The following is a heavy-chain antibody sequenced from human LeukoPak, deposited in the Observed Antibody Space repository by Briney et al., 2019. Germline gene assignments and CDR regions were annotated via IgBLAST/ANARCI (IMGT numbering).Heavy chain of an antibody. CDR3: ASRAFGAPHY. Sequence: GSPRLSCVASGFTFSSYEMNWVRQAPGKGLEWLSYIGSSDSTTHYADSVKGRFTISRDNSKNTLYLQMNSLRAEDTAMYYCASRAFGAPHYWGQGTLVTVSS. CDR2: IGSSDSTT. D-gene: IGHD3-10*01. CDR1: GFTFSSYE. V-gene: IGHV3-48*03. J-gene: IGHJ4*02.